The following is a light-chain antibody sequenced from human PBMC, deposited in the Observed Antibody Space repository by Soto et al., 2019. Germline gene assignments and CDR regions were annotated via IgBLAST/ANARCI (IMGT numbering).Light chain of an antibody. CDR1: QGISSY. CDR2: AAS. V-gene: IGKV1-9*01. J-gene: IGKJ4*01. CDR3: QQLNSYPLT. Sequence: DIQLTQSPSFLSASVGDRVTITSRASQGISSYLAWYQQKPGKAPKLLIYAASTLQSGVPSRFSGSGSGTEFTLTISSLQPADFATYYCQQLNSYPLTFGGGTKVEIK.